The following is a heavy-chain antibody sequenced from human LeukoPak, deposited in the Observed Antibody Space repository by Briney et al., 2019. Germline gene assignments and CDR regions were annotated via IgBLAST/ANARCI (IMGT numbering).Heavy chain of an antibody. V-gene: IGHV4-59*01. CDR2: IYYSGST. CDR3: ARLMITFGGVIVMPGDY. D-gene: IGHD3-16*02. J-gene: IGHJ4*02. Sequence: SETLSLTCTVSGGSISSYYWSWIRQPPGKGLEWIGYIYYSGSTNYNPSLKSRVTISVDTSKNQFSLKLSSVTAADTAVYYCARLMITFGGVIVMPGDYWGQGTLVTVSS. CDR1: GGSISSYY.